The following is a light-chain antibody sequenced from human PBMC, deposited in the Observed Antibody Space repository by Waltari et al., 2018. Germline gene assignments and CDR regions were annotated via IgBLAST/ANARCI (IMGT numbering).Light chain of an antibody. CDR3: HSRKGSDNQVV. J-gene: IGLJ3*02. CDR1: SLRTSY. CDR2: GKE. V-gene: IGLV3-19*01. Sequence: SELPQGPDVSGALGQTVKITCQGDSLRTSYASWYQVKPGQAPVLDLFGKEKRPSGIPDRISGYSSGTTSSLTITGAQAEDEADYYCHSRKGSDNQVVFGGGTKLTVL.